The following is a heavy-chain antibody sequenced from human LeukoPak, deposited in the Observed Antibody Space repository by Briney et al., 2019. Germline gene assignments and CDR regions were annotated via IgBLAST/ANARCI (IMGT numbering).Heavy chain of an antibody. CDR1: GYTFTSYG. CDR3: ARDLWDCSGGSCYAYYYYGMDV. J-gene: IGHJ6*02. CDR2: ISAYNGNT. Sequence: GASVKVSCKASGYTFTSYGISWVRQAPGQGLEWMGWISAYNGNTNYAQKLQGRVTMTTDTSTSTAYMELRSLRSDDTAVYYCARDLWDCSGGSCYAYYYYGMDVRGQGTTVTVSS. V-gene: IGHV1-18*01. D-gene: IGHD2-15*01.